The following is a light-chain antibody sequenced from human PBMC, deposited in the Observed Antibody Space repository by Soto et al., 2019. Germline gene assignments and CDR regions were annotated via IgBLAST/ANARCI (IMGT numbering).Light chain of an antibody. V-gene: IGKV1-5*01. CDR2: DAS. J-gene: IGKJ1*01. CDR1: QTISSW. Sequence: DIQMTQSPSTLSGSVGDRVTITCRASQTISSWLAWYQQKPGKAPKLLMYDASSLQRGVPSRFSGSGSGTEFTLTISSLQPDDFATYYCQHYNSYSEAFGQGTKVDIK. CDR3: QHYNSYSEA.